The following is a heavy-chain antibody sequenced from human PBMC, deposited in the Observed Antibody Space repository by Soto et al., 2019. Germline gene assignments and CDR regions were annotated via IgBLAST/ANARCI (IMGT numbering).Heavy chain of an antibody. CDR2: INACNGNT. Sequence: ASVKVSCKASGYTFTSYGISWVRQAPGQRLEWKGWINACNGNTKYSQKFQGRVTITRDTSASTAYMELSSLRSEDTAVYYCARVCRGTYDYWGQGTLVTVSS. D-gene: IGHD3-10*01. CDR3: ARVCRGTYDY. J-gene: IGHJ4*02. CDR1: GYTFTSYG. V-gene: IGHV1-3*01.